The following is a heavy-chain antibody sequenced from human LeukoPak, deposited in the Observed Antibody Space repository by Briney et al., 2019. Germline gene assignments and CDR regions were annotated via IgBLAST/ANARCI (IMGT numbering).Heavy chain of an antibody. D-gene: IGHD3-3*01. CDR3: ARKRDFFDD. CDR1: GGSISSYY. V-gene: IGHV4-4*07. J-gene: IGHJ4*02. CDR2: IYTSGST. Sequence: SETLSLTCTISGGSISSYYWSWIRQPAGKGLEWIGRIYTSGSTNYNPSLKSRFTMSVDTSENQFSLQLNSVTAADTAVYYCARKRDFFDDGGQGTLATVSS.